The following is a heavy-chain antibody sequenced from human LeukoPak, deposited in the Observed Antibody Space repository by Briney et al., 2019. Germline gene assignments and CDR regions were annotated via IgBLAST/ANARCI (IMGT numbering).Heavy chain of an antibody. CDR1: GFTFDDYA. D-gene: IGHD2-15*01. CDR2: ISWNSGSI. J-gene: IGHJ4*02. V-gene: IGHV3-9*01. CDR3: AKARGYCSGGSCFVGGY. Sequence: GRSLRLSCAASGFTFDDYAMHWVRQAPGKGLEWVSGISWNSGSIGYADSVKGRFTISRDNAKNSLYLQMNSLRAEDTAVYYCAKARGYCSGGSCFVGGYWGQGTLVTVSS.